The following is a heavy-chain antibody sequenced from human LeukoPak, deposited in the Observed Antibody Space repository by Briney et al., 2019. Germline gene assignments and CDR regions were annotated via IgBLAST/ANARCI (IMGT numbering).Heavy chain of an antibody. CDR3: ARTMVRGVIIVRLFDY. CDR2: INHSGGT. J-gene: IGHJ4*02. CDR1: GGSFSGYY. Sequence: SETLSLTCAVYGGSFSGYYWSWIRQPPGKGLEWIGEINHSGGTNYNPSLKSRVTISVDTSKNQFSLKLSSVTAADTAVYYCARTMVRGVIIVRLFDYWGQGTLVTVSS. V-gene: IGHV4-34*01. D-gene: IGHD3-10*01.